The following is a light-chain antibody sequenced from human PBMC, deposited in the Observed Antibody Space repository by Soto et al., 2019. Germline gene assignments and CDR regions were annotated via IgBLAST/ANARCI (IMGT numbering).Light chain of an antibody. CDR2: DDS. CDR3: QVWDSNTDHVV. Sequence: SYELTQPPSVSVAPGQAARITCGGNKIGSKSVHWYRQKSGQAPVLVVYDDSDRPSGIPERLSGSNSGNTATLTISRVEAGDEADYYCQVWDSNTDHVVFGGGTKVTVL. J-gene: IGLJ2*01. CDR1: KIGSKS. V-gene: IGLV3-21*02.